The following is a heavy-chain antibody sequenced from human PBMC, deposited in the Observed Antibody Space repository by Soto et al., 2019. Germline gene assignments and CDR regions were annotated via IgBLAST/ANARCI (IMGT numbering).Heavy chain of an antibody. J-gene: IGHJ6*02. CDR3: KVWFGEGEDLFNYYYGMDV. CDR2: IKSKTDGGTT. Sequence: EVQLVESGGGLVKPGGSLRLSCAASGFTFSNAWMNWVRQAPGKGLEWVGRIKSKTDGGTTDYAAPVKGRFTISRDDSKNTLYLQMNSLKTEDTAVYYCKVWFGEGEDLFNYYYGMDVWGQGTTVTVSS. CDR1: GFTFSNAW. V-gene: IGHV3-15*07. D-gene: IGHD3-10*01.